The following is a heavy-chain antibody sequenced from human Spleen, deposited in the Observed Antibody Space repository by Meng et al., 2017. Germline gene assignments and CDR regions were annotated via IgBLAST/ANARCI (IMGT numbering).Heavy chain of an antibody. CDR2: INHGGST. V-gene: IGHV4-34*01. J-gene: IGHJ5*02. CDR1: CGSLCGCS. Sequence: LQKGGPSRVKHPETLSLTCAVYCGSLCGCSWGWLRQPPGKGLEWIGEINHGGSTNYNPSLKSRATISVDTSKNQFSLKLNSVTAADTAVYYCARDNHPNYCSSTTCVGYKWFDPWGQGTLVTVSS. CDR3: ARDNHPNYCSSTTCVGYKWFDP. D-gene: IGHD2-2*01.